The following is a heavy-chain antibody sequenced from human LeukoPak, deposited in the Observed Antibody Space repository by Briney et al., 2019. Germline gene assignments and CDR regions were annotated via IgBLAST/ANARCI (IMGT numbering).Heavy chain of an antibody. CDR3: AKGKVNHLGALDY. J-gene: IGHJ4*02. CDR2: ISGNGAGT. CDR1: GFTFSSHA. V-gene: IGHV3-23*01. D-gene: IGHD1-26*01. Sequence: PGGSLRLSCTPSGFTFSSHAMSWVRQAPGKGLEWVSGISGNGAGTYYGDSVKGRFIISIDGSTNTLFLQMDSLRADDTGIYYCAKGKVNHLGALDYWGQGALVTVSS.